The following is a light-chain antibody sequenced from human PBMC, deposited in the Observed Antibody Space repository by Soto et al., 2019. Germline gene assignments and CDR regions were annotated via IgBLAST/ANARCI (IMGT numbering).Light chain of an antibody. V-gene: IGKV1-39*01. CDR2: ASS. CDR1: QGIRTY. CDR3: QQSYSAPLT. Sequence: DIQMTQSPSSLSAFVGDRVTITCRASQGIRTYLHWYQQKPGRAPKLLIHASSSLQTEVPSRFSGRASGTDFTLTISSLQPEDFATYYCQQSYSAPLTFGGGTKVEIK. J-gene: IGKJ4*01.